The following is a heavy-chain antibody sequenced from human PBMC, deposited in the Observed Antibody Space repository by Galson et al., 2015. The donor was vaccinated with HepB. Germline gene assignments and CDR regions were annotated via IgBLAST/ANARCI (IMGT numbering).Heavy chain of an antibody. D-gene: IGHD3-3*01. Sequence: SLRLSCAASGFTFSSYGMHWVRQAPGKGLEWVAFIRYDGSNKYYADSVKGRFTISRDNSKNTLYLQMNSLRAEDTAVYYCAKSRVYDFWSGYLAPDAFDIWGQGTMVTVSS. CDR3: AKSRVYDFWSGYLAPDAFDI. CDR2: IRYDGSNK. J-gene: IGHJ3*02. V-gene: IGHV3-30*02. CDR1: GFTFSSYG.